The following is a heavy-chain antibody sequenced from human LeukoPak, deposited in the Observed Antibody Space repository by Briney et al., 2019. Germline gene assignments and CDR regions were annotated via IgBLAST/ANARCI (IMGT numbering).Heavy chain of an antibody. Sequence: ASMKVSCKASGYSFTKYDMNWVRQAPGQGLEWMGWINTNNRKPTYAQGFTGRFVFSLDTSVSTAYLQINSLRAEDTAVYYCARNNADGEGRFGDWGQGTLITVSS. D-gene: IGHD3-10*01. J-gene: IGHJ4*02. CDR2: INTNNRKP. CDR3: ARNNADGEGRFGD. V-gene: IGHV7-4-1*02. CDR1: GYSFTKYD.